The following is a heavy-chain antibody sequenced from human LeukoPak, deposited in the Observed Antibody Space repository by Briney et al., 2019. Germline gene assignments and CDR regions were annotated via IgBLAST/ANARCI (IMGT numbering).Heavy chain of an antibody. CDR2: IIPIFGTA. D-gene: IGHD6-19*01. Sequence: ASVKVSCKASGGTFSSYAISWVRQARGQGLEWMGGIIPIFGTANYAQKFQGRVTITTDESTSTAYMELSSLRSEDTAVYYCASTGYSSGWYDYWGQGTLVTVSS. CDR3: ASTGYSSGWYDY. CDR1: GGTFSSYA. V-gene: IGHV1-69*05. J-gene: IGHJ4*02.